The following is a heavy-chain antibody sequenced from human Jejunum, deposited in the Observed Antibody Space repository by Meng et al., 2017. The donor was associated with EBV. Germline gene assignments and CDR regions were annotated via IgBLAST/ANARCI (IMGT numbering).Heavy chain of an antibody. V-gene: IGHV4-34*01. CDR3: RQAFCSAEAGCSDR. CDR1: GGPVSGHY. Sequence: QVQLQQWGAGLLXXXXXLXLTXADYGGPVSGHYWSWIRQSPGKRLEWIGEINESGSTNYNPSLKSRVIIFMDTSKNQFSLNLNSVIAADTAVYYCRQAFCSAEAGCSDRWGQGTLVTVSS. CDR2: INESGST. J-gene: IGHJ4*02. D-gene: IGHD3-3*01.